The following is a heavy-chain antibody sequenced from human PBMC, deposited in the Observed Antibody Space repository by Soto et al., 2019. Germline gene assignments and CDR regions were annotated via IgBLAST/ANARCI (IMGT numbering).Heavy chain of an antibody. D-gene: IGHD1-20*01. CDR2: IYHSGST. CDR3: LRGITDTRGRGDY. Sequence: SETLSLTCAVCGYSISSGYYWGWIRQPPGKGLEWIGSIYHSGSTYYNPSLKSRVTISVDTSKNQFSLKLSSVTAADTAVYYCLRGITDTRGRGDYSSQGTLVPGS. CDR1: GYSISSGYY. J-gene: IGHJ4*02. V-gene: IGHV4-38-2*01.